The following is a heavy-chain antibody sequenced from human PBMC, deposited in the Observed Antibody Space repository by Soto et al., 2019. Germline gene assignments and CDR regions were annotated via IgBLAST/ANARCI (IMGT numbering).Heavy chain of an antibody. V-gene: IGHV3-9*01. CDR1: GFIFDDYA. J-gene: IGHJ4*02. Sequence: EVQLVESGGGLVQPGRSLRLSCAASGFIFDDYAMHWVRQAPGKGLEWVAVISGNSGSLGYADSVKGRFTISRDNAKNSLYLQMNRLRAEDTALYYCAKSEDDSSAYVGYFDYWGQGTMVTVSS. CDR3: AKSEDDSSAYVGYFDY. CDR2: ISGNSGSL. D-gene: IGHD3-22*01.